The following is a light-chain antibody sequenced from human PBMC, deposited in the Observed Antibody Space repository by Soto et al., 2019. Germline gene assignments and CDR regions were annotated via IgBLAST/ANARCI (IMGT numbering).Light chain of an antibody. J-gene: IGKJ1*01. V-gene: IGKV3-15*01. CDR3: QQYNSWLWT. Sequence: ETVMTQSLGTLSVSLGERATLSCRASQSVSSDLAWYHQKPGQPPRLLIYGASTRATGIPARFSGSGSGTEFTLIISSLQSEDSAVYYCQQYNSWLWTFGQGTKVDNK. CDR1: QSVSSD. CDR2: GAS.